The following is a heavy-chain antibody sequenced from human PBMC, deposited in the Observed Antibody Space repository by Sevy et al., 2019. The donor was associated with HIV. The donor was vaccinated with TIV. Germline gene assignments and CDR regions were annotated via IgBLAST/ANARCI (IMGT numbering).Heavy chain of an antibody. V-gene: IGHV6-1*01. J-gene: IGHJ6*04. Sequence: SQTLSLTCAISGDSVSSNSAAWNWIRQSPSRGLEWLGRTYYRSKWYNDYAVSVKSRITINPDTSNNQFSLQLNSVTPEDTAVYYCARAGGGGYCSGGSCYSSYYYFYGMDVWGKGTTVTVSS. CDR2: TYYRSKWYN. CDR3: ARAGGGGYCSGGSCYSSYYYFYGMDV. D-gene: IGHD2-15*01. CDR1: GDSVSSNSAA.